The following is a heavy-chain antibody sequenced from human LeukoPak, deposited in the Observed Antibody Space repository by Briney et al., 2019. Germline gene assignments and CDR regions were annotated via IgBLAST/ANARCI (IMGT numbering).Heavy chain of an antibody. Sequence: PSETLSLTCTVSGGSISSGDYYWSWIRQPPGKGLEWIGYIYYSGSTYYNPSLKSRVTISVDTSKNQFSLKLSSVTAADTAVYYCPRESRFLEWSADYWGQGTLVTVSS. V-gene: IGHV4-30-4*08. CDR3: PRESRFLEWSADY. CDR2: IYYSGST. CDR1: GGSISSGDYY. D-gene: IGHD3-3*01. J-gene: IGHJ4*02.